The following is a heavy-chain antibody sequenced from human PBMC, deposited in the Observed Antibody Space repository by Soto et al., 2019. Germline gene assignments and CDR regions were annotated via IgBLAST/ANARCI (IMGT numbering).Heavy chain of an antibody. CDR3: ARDRGRSLYYFDY. Sequence: EVQLVESGGGLVKPGGSLRLSCAASGFTFSSYSMNWVRQAPGKGLEWVSSISSSSSYIYYADSVKGRFTISRDNAKNSLYRQMNSLRAEDTAVYYCARDRGRSLYYFDYWGQGTLVTVSS. J-gene: IGHJ4*02. CDR2: ISSSSSYI. V-gene: IGHV3-21*01. D-gene: IGHD3-10*01. CDR1: GFTFSSYS.